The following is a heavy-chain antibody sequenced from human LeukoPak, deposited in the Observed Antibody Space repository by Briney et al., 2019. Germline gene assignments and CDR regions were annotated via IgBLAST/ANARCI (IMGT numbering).Heavy chain of an antibody. CDR1: GFTFSSYS. D-gene: IGHD2-8*01. J-gene: IGHJ4*02. Sequence: GGSLRLSCATSGFTFSSYSMNWVRQVPGKGLEWVASINSGAGFTYFADSVKGRFTISRDKAKNSLYLQLNSLSAEDTAVYYCASRDCDNGVCPFGYWGQGTLVTVSS. CDR2: INSGAGFT. CDR3: ASRDCDNGVCPFGY. V-gene: IGHV3-21*06.